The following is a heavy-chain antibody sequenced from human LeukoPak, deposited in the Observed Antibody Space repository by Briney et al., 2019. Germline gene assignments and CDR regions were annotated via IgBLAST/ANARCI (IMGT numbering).Heavy chain of an antibody. V-gene: IGHV5-51*01. CDR3: ARVEAPFWSGPRDAFDI. D-gene: IGHD3-3*01. J-gene: IGHJ3*02. CDR1: GYSFTSYW. CDR2: IYPGDSDT. Sequence: NHGESLQISCKGSGYSFTSYWIGWVRQLPGKGLEWMGIIYPGDSDTRYSPSFQGQVTISADKSISTAYLQWSSLKAPDTAMYYCARVEAPFWSGPRDAFDIWGQGTMVTVSS.